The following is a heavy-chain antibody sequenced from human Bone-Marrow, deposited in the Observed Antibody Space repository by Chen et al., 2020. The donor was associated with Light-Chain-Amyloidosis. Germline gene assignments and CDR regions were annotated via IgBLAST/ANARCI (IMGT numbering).Heavy chain of an antibody. Sequence: EVQLVQSGGGLVQPGGSLRLSCAASGFTFSRYSMNWVRQAPGKGLEWMSYISPDTTTIHYADSVKARFTISRDNAKNSLYLQMNSLRDEDTAFYYCARDYYDFWNGDPWGWFDPWGQGTLVTVSS. CDR2: ISPDTTTI. CDR1: GFTFSRYS. V-gene: IGHV3-48*02. D-gene: IGHD3-3*01. J-gene: IGHJ5*02. CDR3: ARDYYDFWNGDPWGWFDP.